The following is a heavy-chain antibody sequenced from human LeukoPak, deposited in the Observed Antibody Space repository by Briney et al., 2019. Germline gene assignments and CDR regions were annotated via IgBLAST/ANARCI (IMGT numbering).Heavy chain of an antibody. V-gene: IGHV3-7*01. J-gene: IGHJ6*02. D-gene: IGHD2-21*01. CDR1: EFTFSSYW. CDR3: ARYCGGDCYGMDV. Sequence: GGSLRLSCTASEFTFSSYWMSWVRQAPGKGLEWVANIKQDGSEKDYVDSVKGRFTISRDNAKNSLYLQMNNLRAEDTAVYYCARYCGGDCYGMDVWGQGTTVTVFS. CDR2: IKQDGSEK.